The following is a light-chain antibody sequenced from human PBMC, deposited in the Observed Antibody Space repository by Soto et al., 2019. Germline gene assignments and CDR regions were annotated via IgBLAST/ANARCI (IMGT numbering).Light chain of an antibody. CDR2: GSS. CDR3: QQSYSTPPT. CDR1: QTISSW. V-gene: IGKV1-39*01. Sequence: DIQMTQSPSTLSGSVGDRVTITCRASQTISSWLAWYQQKPGKAPNLLIYGSSSLQSGVPSRFSGGGSGTDFTLTISSLQPEDFAIYYCQQSYSTPPTFGQGTRLEIK. J-gene: IGKJ5*01.